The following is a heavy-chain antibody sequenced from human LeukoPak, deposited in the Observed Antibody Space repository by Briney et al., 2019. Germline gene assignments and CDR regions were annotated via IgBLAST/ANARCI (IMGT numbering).Heavy chain of an antibody. J-gene: IGHJ4*02. CDR1: GFTFSSFS. CDR3: ARIVSSSSGDYFDY. CDR2: ITSSSSSI. D-gene: IGHD6-6*01. Sequence: PGGSLRLSCAASGFTFSSFSMNWVRQAPGKGLEWVSYITSSSSSIYYADSVKGRFTISRDNAKNSLYLQMKSLRDEDTAVYYCARIVSSSSGDYFDYWGQGTLVTVSS. V-gene: IGHV3-48*02.